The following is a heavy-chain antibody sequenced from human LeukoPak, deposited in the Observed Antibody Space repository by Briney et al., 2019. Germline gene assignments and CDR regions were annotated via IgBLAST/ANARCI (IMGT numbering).Heavy chain of an antibody. CDR1: GFTFRNYV. CDR2: ITGDGGGT. D-gene: IGHD1-26*01. CDR3: AKEASSGNFVTIDC. Sequence: GGSLRLSCAASGFTFRNYVMSWVRQTPEKGLEWVSAITGDGGGTNHADSVKGRFTIFRDNSKNTLYLQMNSLRAEDTAVYYCAKEASSGNFVTIDCWGQGALVTVSS. V-gene: IGHV3-23*01. J-gene: IGHJ4*02.